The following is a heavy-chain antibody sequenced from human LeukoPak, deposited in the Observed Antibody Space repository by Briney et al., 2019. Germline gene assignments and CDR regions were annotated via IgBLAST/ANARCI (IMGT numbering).Heavy chain of an antibody. V-gene: IGHV5-51*01. D-gene: IGHD3-10*01. CDR2: IYPGDSDT. CDR1: GYSFTSYW. Sequence: GESLKISCKGSGYSFTSYWIGWVRQMPGKGLEWLGIIYPGDSDTRYSPSFQGQATISADKSISTAYLQWSSLKASDTAMYYCARSRHEYYYGSGSYTYNWFDPWGQGTLVTVSS. CDR3: ARSRHEYYYGSGSYTYNWFDP. J-gene: IGHJ5*02.